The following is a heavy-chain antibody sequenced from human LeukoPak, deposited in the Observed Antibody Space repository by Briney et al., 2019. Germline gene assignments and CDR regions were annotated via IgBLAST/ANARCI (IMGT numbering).Heavy chain of an antibody. Sequence: SETLSLTCTVSGGSISSYYWSWIRQPPGKGLEWIGYIYYSGSTNYNPSLKSRVTISVDTSKNQFSLKLSSVTAADTAVYYCASYILTGPYNWFDPWGQGTLVTVSS. CDR2: IYYSGST. CDR1: GGSISSYY. D-gene: IGHD3-9*01. J-gene: IGHJ5*02. V-gene: IGHV4-59*01. CDR3: ASYILTGPYNWFDP.